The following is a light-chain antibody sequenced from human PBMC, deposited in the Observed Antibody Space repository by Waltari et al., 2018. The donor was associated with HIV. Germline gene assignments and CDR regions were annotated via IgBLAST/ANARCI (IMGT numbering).Light chain of an antibody. J-gene: IGKJ2*01. CDR3: QQNYITPYT. CDR1: QGVDSY. V-gene: IGKV1-39*01. CDR2: SAI. Sequence: DIQMTQSPSSLSASVGGRVTITSRASQGVDSYMNWYPQTPGKAPRLLLYSAIHLHSGAPSRFSGRGSGTEFTLTISSVQPEDFASYFCQQNYITPYTFGQGTKVEIK.